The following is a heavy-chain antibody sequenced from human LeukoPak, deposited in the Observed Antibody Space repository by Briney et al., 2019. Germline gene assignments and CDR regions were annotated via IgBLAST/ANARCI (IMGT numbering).Heavy chain of an antibody. CDR2: ISYDGSNK. D-gene: IGHD3-9*01. CDR3: AKASLRYFDWFSDY. Sequence: GRSLRLSCAASGFTFSSYAMHWIRQAPGKGLEWVAVISYDGSNKYYADSVKGRFTISRDNSRNTLHLQMNSLRAEDTALYSCAKASLRYFDWFSDYWGQGTLVTVSS. J-gene: IGHJ4*02. V-gene: IGHV3-30*18. CDR1: GFTFSSYA.